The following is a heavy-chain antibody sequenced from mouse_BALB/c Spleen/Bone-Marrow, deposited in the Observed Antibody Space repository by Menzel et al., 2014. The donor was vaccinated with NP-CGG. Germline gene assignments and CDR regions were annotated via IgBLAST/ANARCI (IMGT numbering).Heavy chain of an antibody. CDR2: IWGDGST. CDR1: GFSLTGYG. D-gene: IGHD2-4*01. J-gene: IGHJ4*01. CDR3: ARDSFLITRALDY. Sequence: VQLQQSGPGLVAPSQSLSITCTVSGFSLTGYGVSWVRPPPGKGLEWLGMIWGDGSTDYNSALKSRLSISKDNSKSQVFLKMNSLQTDDTARYYCARDSFLITRALDYWGQGTSVTVSS. V-gene: IGHV2-6-7*01.